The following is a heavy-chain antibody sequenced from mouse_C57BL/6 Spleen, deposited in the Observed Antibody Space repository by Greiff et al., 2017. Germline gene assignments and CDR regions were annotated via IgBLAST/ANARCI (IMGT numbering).Heavy chain of an antibody. Sequence: QVQLQQSGAELARPGASVKLSCTASGYTFTSYGISWVQQRTGKGLEWIGEIYPRSGNTYYNENFKGKAILTADKYSCMAYRGLRSVTSEDYAVYCCARWSYYGSNLYYFDYWGQGTTLTVSS. D-gene: IGHD1-1*01. CDR1: GYTFTSYG. J-gene: IGHJ2*01. V-gene: IGHV1-81*01. CDR3: ARWSYYGSNLYYFDY. CDR2: IYPRSGNT.